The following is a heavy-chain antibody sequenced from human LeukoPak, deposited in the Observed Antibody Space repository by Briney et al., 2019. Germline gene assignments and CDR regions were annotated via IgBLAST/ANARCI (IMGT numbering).Heavy chain of an antibody. V-gene: IGHV4-4*07. J-gene: IGHJ6*03. CDR2: IYASGST. CDR3: ASDYSNYYYYYMDV. Sequence: SETLSLTCTVSGGSISSYYWSRIRQPAGKGLEWIGRIYASGSTNSNPSLKSRVTMSVDTSKNQFSLKLSSVTAADTAVYYCASDYSNYYYYYMDVWGKGTTVTVSS. D-gene: IGHD4-11*01. CDR1: GGSISSYY.